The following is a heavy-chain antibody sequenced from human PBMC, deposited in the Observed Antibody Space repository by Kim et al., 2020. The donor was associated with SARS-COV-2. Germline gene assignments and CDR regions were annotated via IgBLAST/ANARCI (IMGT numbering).Heavy chain of an antibody. Sequence: LETLSLTCTVSGGSISSSSYYWGWIRQPPGKGLEWIGSIYYSGSTYYNPSLKSRVTISVDTSKNQFSLKLSSVTAADTAVYYCASEGIAAAFDYWGQGTLVTVSS. J-gene: IGHJ4*02. V-gene: IGHV4-39*01. D-gene: IGHD6-13*01. CDR1: GGSISSSSYY. CDR3: ASEGIAAAFDY. CDR2: IYYSGST.